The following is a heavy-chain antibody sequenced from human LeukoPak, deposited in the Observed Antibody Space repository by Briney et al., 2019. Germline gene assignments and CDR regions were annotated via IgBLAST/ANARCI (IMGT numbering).Heavy chain of an antibody. CDR2: IYSGGSA. J-gene: IGHJ3*02. CDR1: GFTASSNY. Sequence: GGSLRLSCAASGFTASSNYMSWVRQAPGKGLEWVSVIYSGGSAYYADSVKGRFTISRDNSKNTLYLQMNSLRAEDTAVYYCARGYCSSTSCYSLYAFDIWGQGTMVTVSS. V-gene: IGHV3-66*01. CDR3: ARGYCSSTSCYSLYAFDI. D-gene: IGHD2-2*01.